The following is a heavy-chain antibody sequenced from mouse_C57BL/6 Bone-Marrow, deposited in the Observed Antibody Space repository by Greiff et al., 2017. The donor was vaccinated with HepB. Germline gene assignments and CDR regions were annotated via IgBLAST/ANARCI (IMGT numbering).Heavy chain of an antibody. Sequence: VQLQESGAELVKPGASVKISCKASGYAFSSYWMNWVKQRPGKGLEWIGQIYPGDGDTNYNGKFKGKATLTADKSSSTAYMQLSSLTSEDSAVYFCARGGAYYSNYADWYFDVWGTGTTVTVSS. J-gene: IGHJ1*03. CDR1: GYAFSSYW. CDR2: IYPGDGDT. V-gene: IGHV1-80*01. CDR3: ARGGAYYSNYADWYFDV. D-gene: IGHD2-5*01.